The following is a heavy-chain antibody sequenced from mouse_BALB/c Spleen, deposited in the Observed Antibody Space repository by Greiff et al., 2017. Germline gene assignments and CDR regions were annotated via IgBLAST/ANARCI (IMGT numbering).Heavy chain of an antibody. CDR2: IDPETGGT. J-gene: IGHJ4*01. D-gene: IGHD4-1*01. CDR1: GYTFTDYE. CDR3: TGNYAMDY. Sequence: QVQLQQSGAELVRPGASVTLSCKASGYTFTDYEMHWVKQTPVHGLEWIGAIDPETGGTAYNQKFKGKATLTADKSSSTAYMELRSLTSEDSAVYYCTGNYAMDYWGQGNSVTVSS. V-gene: IGHV1-15*01.